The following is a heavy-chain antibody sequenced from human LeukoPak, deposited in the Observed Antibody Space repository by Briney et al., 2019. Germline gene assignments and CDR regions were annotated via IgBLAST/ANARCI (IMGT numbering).Heavy chain of an antibody. D-gene: IGHD3-10*01. V-gene: IGHV3-30*02. J-gene: IGHJ4*02. CDR2: IRYDGSNK. CDR1: GFTFSSYG. Sequence: GGSLRLSCAASGFTFSSYGMHWVRQAPGEGLEWVAFIRYDGSNKYYADSVKGRFTISRDNSKNTLYLQMNSLRAEDTAVYYCATDTYYYGSGSPDALDYWGQGTLVTVYS. CDR3: ATDTYYYGSGSPDALDY.